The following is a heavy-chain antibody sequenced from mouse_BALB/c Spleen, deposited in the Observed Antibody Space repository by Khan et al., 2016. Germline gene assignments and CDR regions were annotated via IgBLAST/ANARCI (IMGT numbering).Heavy chain of an antibody. V-gene: IGHV1S136*01. CDR1: GYTFSRYV. CDR3: VRPFGDCFAY. J-gene: IGHJ3*01. Sequence: VQLQQSGPELVKPGASVKMSCKASGYTFSRYVMHWVKQKPGQGLEWIGYIDPDNDGTKYNEKFKGKATLTSDKSSNTAYMDISSLTYEESADYYGVRPFGDCFAYWGQGTLVTVSA. CDR2: IDPDNDGT.